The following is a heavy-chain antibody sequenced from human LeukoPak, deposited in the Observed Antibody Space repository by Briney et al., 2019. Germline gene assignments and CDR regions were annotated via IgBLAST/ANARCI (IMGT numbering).Heavy chain of an antibody. D-gene: IGHD3-10*01. CDR1: GGSFSGYY. Sequence: SETLSLTCAVYGGSFSGYYWSWIRQPPGKGLEWIGEINHSGSTNYNPSLKSRVTISVDTSKNQFSLKLSSVTAADTAVYYCARGRAYYGSGSYRRWFDPWGQGTLVTVSS. CDR3: ARGRAYYGSGSYRRWFDP. V-gene: IGHV4-34*01. J-gene: IGHJ5*02. CDR2: INHSGST.